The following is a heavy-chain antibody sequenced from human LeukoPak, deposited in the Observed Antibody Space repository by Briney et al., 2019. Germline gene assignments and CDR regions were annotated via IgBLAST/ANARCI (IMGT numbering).Heavy chain of an antibody. CDR3: AREGRCSSSWYVKYNWFDP. Sequence: ASVKISCKASGGTFSSYAISWVRQAPGQGLEWMGGIIPIFGTANYAQKFQGRVTITADESTSTAYMELSSLRSEDTAVYYCAREGRCSSSWYVKYNWFDPWGQGTLVTVSS. V-gene: IGHV1-69*01. J-gene: IGHJ5*02. D-gene: IGHD6-13*01. CDR1: GGTFSSYA. CDR2: IIPIFGTA.